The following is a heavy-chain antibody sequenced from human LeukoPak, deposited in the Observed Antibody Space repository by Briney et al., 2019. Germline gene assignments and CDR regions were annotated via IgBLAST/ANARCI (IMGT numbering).Heavy chain of an antibody. D-gene: IGHD4-23*01. CDR2: MNPNSGNT. CDR1: GYTFTSYD. V-gene: IGHV1-8*01. CDR3: ARVRRAMVVKPNSNWFDP. Sequence: ASVNVSCKASGYTFTSYDINWVRQATGQGLEWMGWMNPNSGNTGYAQKFQGRVTMTRNTSISTAYMELSSLRSEDTAVYYCARVRRAMVVKPNSNWFDPWGQGTLVTVSS. J-gene: IGHJ5*02.